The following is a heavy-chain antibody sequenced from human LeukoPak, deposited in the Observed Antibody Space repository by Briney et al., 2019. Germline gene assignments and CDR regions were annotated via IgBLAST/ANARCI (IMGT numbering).Heavy chain of an antibody. J-gene: IGHJ5*02. CDR3: ARDRQYCSRNRCYGRWFDP. Sequence: GGSLRLSCAASGFIFSNYGMHWVRQAPGKGLEWVAVIWQDGSNKDYPDSVKSRFTISRDNSENTLYLQMNSLRDEDTAVYYCARDRQYCSRNRCYGRWFDPWGQGTLVTVSS. V-gene: IGHV3-33*01. CDR2: IWQDGSNK. D-gene: IGHD2-2*01. CDR1: GFIFSNYG.